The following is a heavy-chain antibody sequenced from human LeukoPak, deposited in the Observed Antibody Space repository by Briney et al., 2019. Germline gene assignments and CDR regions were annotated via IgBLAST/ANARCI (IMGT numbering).Heavy chain of an antibody. CDR2: IVVGSGNT. J-gene: IGHJ3*02. CDR1: GFTFTSSA. V-gene: IGHV1-58*02. D-gene: IGHD3-22*01. CDR3: AAGYYYDSSGYRGAFDI. Sequence: SVKVSCKASGFTFTSSAMQWVRQARGQRLEWIGWIVVGSGNTNYAQKFQERVTITRDMSTSTAYMELSSLRSEDTAVYYCAAGYYYDSSGYRGAFDIWGQGTMVTVSS.